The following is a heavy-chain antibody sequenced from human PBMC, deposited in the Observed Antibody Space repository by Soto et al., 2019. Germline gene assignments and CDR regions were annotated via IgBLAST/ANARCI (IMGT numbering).Heavy chain of an antibody. CDR2: IFSNDEK. CDR3: ASTYSTSWYWFDP. Sequence: QVTVKESGAVLVKPTETLTLTCTDSGFSLSNAGLGVSWIRQPPGKALEWLAHIFSNDEKSYSTSLKSRLTISKDTSKSQVGLTMTNMDPVDTATYYCASTYSTSWYWFDPWGQGTLVTVSS. V-gene: IGHV2-26*04. J-gene: IGHJ5*02. CDR1: GFSLSNAGLG. D-gene: IGHD6-13*01.